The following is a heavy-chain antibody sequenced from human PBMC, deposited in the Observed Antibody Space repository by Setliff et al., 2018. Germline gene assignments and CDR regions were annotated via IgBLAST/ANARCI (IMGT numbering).Heavy chain of an antibody. D-gene: IGHD3-22*01. Sequence: SGPTLVNPTETLTLACTVSGFSLSNTKMGVSWIRQPPGKALEWLAHIFSNDEKSYSPSLQTRLTISKDTSKSQVVLTMTNMDPADTGTYHCARTRDDPYYYDSRDYYYDAFDMWGQGTLVTVSS. CDR1: GFSLSNTKMG. CDR3: ARTRDDPYYYDSRDYYYDAFDM. V-gene: IGHV2-26*01. CDR2: IFSNDEK. J-gene: IGHJ3*02.